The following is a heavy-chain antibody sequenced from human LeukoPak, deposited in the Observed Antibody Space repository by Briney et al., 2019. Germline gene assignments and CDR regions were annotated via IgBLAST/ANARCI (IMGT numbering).Heavy chain of an antibody. V-gene: IGHV4-34*01. CDR2: INHSGST. D-gene: IGHD6-13*01. J-gene: IGHJ4*02. Sequence: SETLSLTCTVSGGSISNYYWSWIRQPAGKGLEWIGEINHSGSTNYNPSLKSRVTISVDTSKNQFSLKLSSVTAADTAVYYCAWRGSSSHYFDYWGQGTLVTVSS. CDR3: AWRGSSSHYFDY. CDR1: GGSISNYY.